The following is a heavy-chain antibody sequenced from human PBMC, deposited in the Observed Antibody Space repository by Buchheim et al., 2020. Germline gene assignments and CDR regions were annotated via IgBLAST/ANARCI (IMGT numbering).Heavy chain of an antibody. Sequence: EVQLVESGGGLVKPGGSLRLSCAASGFTFSNAWMSWVRQAPGKGLEWVGRIKSKTDGGTTDYAAPVKGRFTISRDASKNTLYLQMNSLKTEDTAVYYCTTPKQLPSMVYYYYGMDVWGQGTT. CDR3: TTPKQLPSMVYYYYGMDV. CDR2: IKSKTDGGTT. J-gene: IGHJ6*02. CDR1: GFTFSNAW. V-gene: IGHV3-15*01. D-gene: IGHD6-6*01.